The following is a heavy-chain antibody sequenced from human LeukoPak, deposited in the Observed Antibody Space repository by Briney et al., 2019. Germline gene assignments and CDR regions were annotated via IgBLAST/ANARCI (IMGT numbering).Heavy chain of an antibody. V-gene: IGHV5-51*01. D-gene: IGHD2-15*01. CDR3: ARHSGASVPTAPTPDY. Sequence: GESLKISCKGSGYSFTSYWIGWVRQMPGKGLEWMGIIYPGDSDTRYSPSFQGQVTISADKSISTAYLQWSSLKASDTAMYYCARHSGASVPTAPTPDYWGQGTLVTVSS. CDR2: IYPGDSDT. CDR1: GYSFTSYW. J-gene: IGHJ4*02.